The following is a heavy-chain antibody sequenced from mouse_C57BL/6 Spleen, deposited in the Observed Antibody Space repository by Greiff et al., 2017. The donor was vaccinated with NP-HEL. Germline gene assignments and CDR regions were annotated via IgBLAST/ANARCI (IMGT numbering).Heavy chain of an antibody. V-gene: IGHV1-63*01. J-gene: IGHJ4*01. D-gene: IGHD1-1*01. Sequence: VQLQQSVAELVRPGTSVKMSCKASGYTFTNYWIGWAKQRPGHGLEWIGDIYPGGGYTNYNEKFKGKATLTADKSSSTAYMQFSSLTSEDSAIYYCARIPVYYGSTRYYAMDYWGQGTSVTVSS. CDR1: GYTFTNYW. CDR3: ARIPVYYGSTRYYAMDY. CDR2: IYPGGGYT.